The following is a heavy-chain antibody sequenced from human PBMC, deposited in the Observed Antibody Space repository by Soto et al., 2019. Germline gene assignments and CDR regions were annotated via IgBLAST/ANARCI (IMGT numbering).Heavy chain of an antibody. Sequence: PGGSLRLSCAASGFTFSSYAMSWVRQAPGKGLEWVSAISGSGGSTYYADSVKGRFTISRDNSKNTLYLQMNSLRAEDTAVYYCAKDPSSGWTNYYYYYMDVWGKGTTVTVSS. D-gene: IGHD6-19*01. CDR2: ISGSGGST. CDR1: GFTFSSYA. CDR3: AKDPSSGWTNYYYYYMDV. J-gene: IGHJ6*03. V-gene: IGHV3-23*01.